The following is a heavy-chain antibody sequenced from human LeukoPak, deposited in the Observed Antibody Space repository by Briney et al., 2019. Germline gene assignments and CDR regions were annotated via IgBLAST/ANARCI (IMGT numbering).Heavy chain of an antibody. V-gene: IGHV1-18*01. J-gene: IGHJ5*02. CDR1: GYTFTSYG. CDR3: ARLSTDSSGYYYVWWFDP. Sequence: ASVKVSRKASGYTFTSYGISWVRQAPGQGLEWMGWISAYNGNTNYAQKLQGRVTMTTDTSTSTAYMELRSLRSDDTAVYYCARLSTDSSGYYYVWWFDPWGQGTLVTVSS. D-gene: IGHD3-22*01. CDR2: ISAYNGNT.